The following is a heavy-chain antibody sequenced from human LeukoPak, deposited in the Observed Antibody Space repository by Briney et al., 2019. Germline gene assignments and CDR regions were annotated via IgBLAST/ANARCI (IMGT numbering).Heavy chain of an antibody. CDR2: INPSGGST. CDR3: ARGYCSGGSCYWGFDP. CDR1: GYTFTSYY. V-gene: IGHV1-46*01. D-gene: IGHD2-15*01. Sequence: ASVKVSCTASGYTFTSYYIHWVRQAPGQGLEWMGIINPSGGSTSYAQKFQGRVTMTRDTSTSTVYMELSSLRSEDTAVYYCARGYCSGGSCYWGFDPWGQGTLVTVSS. J-gene: IGHJ5*02.